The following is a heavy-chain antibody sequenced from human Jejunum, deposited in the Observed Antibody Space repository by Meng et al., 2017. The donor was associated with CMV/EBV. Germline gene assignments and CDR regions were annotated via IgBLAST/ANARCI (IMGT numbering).Heavy chain of an antibody. J-gene: IGHJ5*02. V-gene: IGHV2-5*02. Sequence: QITCKESGPTPLKPTPTLTLTCSFAWFSLKTCGVGLGWIRRPPGKALEWLALIYWDDDKHYHPSLETRPAIIKDTSKNQVVLKMTDMDPVDTATYYCANRRGGGSGWNWFGPWGQGTLVTVSS. D-gene: IGHD6-19*01. CDR1: WFSLKTCGVG. CDR3: ANRRGGGSGWNWFGP. CDR2: IYWDDDK.